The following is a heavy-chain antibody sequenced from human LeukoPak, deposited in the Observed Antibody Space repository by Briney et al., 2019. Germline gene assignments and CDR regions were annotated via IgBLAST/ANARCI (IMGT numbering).Heavy chain of an antibody. CDR1: GGSFSGSY. J-gene: IGHJ4*02. Sequence: SETLSLTCAVYGGSFSGSYWSWNRQPPGKGLDWIGEIIHSGGTNYNPSLKSRVTISVDTSKNQFSLNLNSINAADTAVYYCARGLGGSYYFNHWGQGTLVTVSS. D-gene: IGHD1-26*01. V-gene: IGHV4-34*01. CDR3: ARGLGGSYYFNH. CDR2: IIHSGGT.